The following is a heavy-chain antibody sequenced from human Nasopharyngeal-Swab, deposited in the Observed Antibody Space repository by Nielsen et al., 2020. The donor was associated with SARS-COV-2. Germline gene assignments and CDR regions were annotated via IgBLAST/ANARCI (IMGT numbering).Heavy chain of an antibody. CDR1: GGSISTYY. CDR3: ARDHSYYDSKGYYFDY. J-gene: IGHJ4*02. V-gene: IGHV4-59*01. D-gene: IGHD3-22*01. CDR2: IHSSGTT. Sequence: SETLSLTCTVSGGSISTYYWSWIRQPPGKGLEWIGYIHSSGTTNYNPSLKSRVTISVDTSKNQFSLKLSSVTAADTAVYYCARDHSYYDSKGYYFDYWGLGTLVTVSS.